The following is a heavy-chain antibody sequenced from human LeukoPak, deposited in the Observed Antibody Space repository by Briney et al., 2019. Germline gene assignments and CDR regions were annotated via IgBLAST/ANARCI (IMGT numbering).Heavy chain of an antibody. CDR3: ARALVAGVTLNALDI. Sequence: PGGSLRLSCAASGFTFSTYWMHWVRQAPGKGLVWVARIQYDGSTTSYADSVKGRFTISRDNAKKTLYVQMNSPRAEDTAVYYCARALVAGVTLNALDIWGQGTMVTVSS. D-gene: IGHD2-15*01. CDR1: GFTFSTYW. CDR2: IQYDGSTT. J-gene: IGHJ3*02. V-gene: IGHV3-74*01.